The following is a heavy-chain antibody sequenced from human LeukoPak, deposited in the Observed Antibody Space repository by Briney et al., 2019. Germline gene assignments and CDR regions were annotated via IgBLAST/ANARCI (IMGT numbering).Heavy chain of an antibody. V-gene: IGHV4-38-2*02. Sequence: SETLTLTCTVSGYSISSGYYWGWIRQPPGKGLEWIGSIYHSGSTYYNPSLKSRVTISVDTSKNQFSLKLSSVTAADTAVYYCAKLQPGYYFDYWGQGTLVTVSS. CDR1: GYSISSGYY. D-gene: IGHD2-2*01. CDR2: IYHSGST. CDR3: AKLQPGYYFDY. J-gene: IGHJ4*02.